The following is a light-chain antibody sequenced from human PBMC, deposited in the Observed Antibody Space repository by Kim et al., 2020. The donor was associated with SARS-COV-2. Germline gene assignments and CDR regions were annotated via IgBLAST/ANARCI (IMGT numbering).Light chain of an antibody. J-gene: IGLJ1*01. Sequence: QRVTISCTGSRSNIGAGYDVHWYQQLPGTAPKLLVYDNTNRPSGVSDRFSGSKSATSASLAITGLQAEDEADYYCQSYDTGLNNYVFGTGTKVTVL. CDR3: QSYDTGLNNYV. V-gene: IGLV1-40*01. CDR1: RSNIGAGYD. CDR2: DNT.